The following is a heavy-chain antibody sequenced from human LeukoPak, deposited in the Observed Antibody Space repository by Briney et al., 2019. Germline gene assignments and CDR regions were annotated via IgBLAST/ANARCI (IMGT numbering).Heavy chain of an antibody. CDR3: ASRTWVGAGYYAFDI. CDR1: GFTFSNHA. CDR2: RGSDGTP. V-gene: IGHV3-23*01. J-gene: IGHJ3*02. D-gene: IGHD1-26*01. Sequence: QPGGSLSLSCAAAGFTFSNHAVSWVRQAPGKGLEWVSARGSDGTPYYTDSLKGRFTISGDNSKNTVYLQLSSLRLEDTAVYYCASRTWVGAGYYAFDIWGQGTMVTVSS.